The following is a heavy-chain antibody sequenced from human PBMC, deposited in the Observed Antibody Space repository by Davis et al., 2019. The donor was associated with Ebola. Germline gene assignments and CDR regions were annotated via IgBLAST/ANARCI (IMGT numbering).Heavy chain of an antibody. V-gene: IGHV4-4*02. D-gene: IGHD6-13*01. Sequence: MPSEPLSLTCAVSGGSISSSNWWSWVRQPPGQGLGWIGSNYYSGSTYYNPSLKSRVTISVDTSKNQFSLKLSSVTAADTAVYYCARQTGLAAAGRGVDYWGQGTLVTVSS. CDR2: NYYSGST. CDR1: GGSISSSNW. J-gene: IGHJ4*02. CDR3: ARQTGLAAAGRGVDY.